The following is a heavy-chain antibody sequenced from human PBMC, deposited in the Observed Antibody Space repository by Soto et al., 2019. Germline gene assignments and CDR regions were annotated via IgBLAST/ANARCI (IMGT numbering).Heavy chain of an antibody. CDR2: IWYDGSNK. Sequence: GGSLRLSCAASGFTFSSYGMHWVRQAPGKGLEWVAVIWYDGSNKYYADSVKGRFTISRDNSKNTLYLQMNSLRAEDTAVYYCARGEVVWGSSTTNYFDYWGQGTLVTVSS. CDR1: GFTFSSYG. CDR3: ARGEVVWGSSTTNYFDY. D-gene: IGHD3-16*01. V-gene: IGHV3-33*01. J-gene: IGHJ4*02.